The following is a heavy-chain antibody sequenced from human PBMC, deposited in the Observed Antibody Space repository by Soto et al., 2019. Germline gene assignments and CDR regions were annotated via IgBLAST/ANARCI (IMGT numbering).Heavy chain of an antibody. CDR1: GGSVSSGSYY. V-gene: IGHV4-39*01. CDR2: IYYSGST. D-gene: IGHD6-19*01. J-gene: IGHJ6*02. CDR3: ATKTGGGWEDGMDV. Sequence: QLQLQESGPGLVKPSETLSLTCTVSGGSVSSGSYYWGWIRQPPGQGLEWIGSIYYSGSTYYNPSLRSRVTISVDTSKNQSPLTLSSVTAADTAVYYCATKTGGGWEDGMDVWGQGTTVTVSS.